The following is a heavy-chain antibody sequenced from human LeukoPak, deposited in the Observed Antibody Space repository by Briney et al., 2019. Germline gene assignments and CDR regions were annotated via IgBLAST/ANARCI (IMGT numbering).Heavy chain of an antibody. CDR3: AHGLYFDWFLSGYFDY. D-gene: IGHD3-9*01. CDR2: IYWDDDK. V-gene: IGHV2-5*02. CDR1: GFSLSTSGVG. Sequence: SGPTLVNPTQTLTLTCTFSGFSLSTSGVGVGWVRQPPGKALEWLALIYWDDDKRYSPSLKSRLTITKDTSKNQVVLTMTNMDPVDTATYYCAHGLYFDWFLSGYFDYWGQGTLVTVSS. J-gene: IGHJ4*02.